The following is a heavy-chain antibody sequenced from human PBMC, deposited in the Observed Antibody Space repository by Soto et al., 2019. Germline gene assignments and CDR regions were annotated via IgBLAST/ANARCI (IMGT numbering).Heavy chain of an antibody. D-gene: IGHD6-19*01. Sequence: QVQLVESGGGVVQPGRSLRLSCAASGFTFSSYGMHWVRQAPGKGLEWVAVISYDGSNKYYADSVKGRFTISRDNSNNTLYLQMSSLIAEDTAVYYCVKDGSSGWPYYYGMDVWGQGTTVTVSS. CDR2: ISYDGSNK. CDR1: GFTFSSYG. CDR3: VKDGSSGWPYYYGMDV. J-gene: IGHJ6*02. V-gene: IGHV3-30*18.